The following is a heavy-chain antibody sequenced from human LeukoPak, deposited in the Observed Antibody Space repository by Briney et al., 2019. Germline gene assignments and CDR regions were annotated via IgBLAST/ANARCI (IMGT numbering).Heavy chain of an antibody. V-gene: IGHV4-39*02. CDR2: IYYSGGT. J-gene: IGHJ4*02. CDR3: ARDDPNKYYFDY. CDR1: GGSISSSNYY. Sequence: SETLSLTCTVSGGSISSSNYYWGWIRQPPGKGLEWIGKIYYSGGTYYNSSLKSRVTISVDTSKNQFSLKLSSVTAADTAVYYCARDDPNKYYFDYWGQGTLVTVSS.